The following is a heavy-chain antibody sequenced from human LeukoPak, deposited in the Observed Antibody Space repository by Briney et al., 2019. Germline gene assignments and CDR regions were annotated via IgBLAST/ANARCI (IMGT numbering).Heavy chain of an antibody. V-gene: IGHV1-69*06. Sequence: SVKVSCKASGGTFSSYAISWVRQAPGQGLEWMGGIIPIFGTANYAQKFQGRVTITADKSTSTAYMELSSLRSEDTAVYYCARERWLQPYYYYGMDVWGQGTTVTVSS. CDR3: ARERWLQPYYYYGMDV. J-gene: IGHJ6*02. D-gene: IGHD5-24*01. CDR2: IIPIFGTA. CDR1: GGTFSSYA.